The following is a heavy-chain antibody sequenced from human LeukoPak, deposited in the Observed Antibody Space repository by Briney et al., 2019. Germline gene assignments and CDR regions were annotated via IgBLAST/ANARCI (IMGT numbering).Heavy chain of an antibody. CDR1: GFTFTFSTYT. Sequence: PGGSLRLSCVASGFTFTFSTYTMNWVRQAPGKGLEWVSSISSSTNYIYYADSVKGRFTISRDNAKNSLYLQMNSLRAEDTAVYYCAATGRPYYGSGSFDYWGQGTLVTVSS. CDR3: AATGRPYYGSGSFDY. D-gene: IGHD3-10*01. J-gene: IGHJ4*02. CDR2: ISSSTNYI. V-gene: IGHV3-21*01.